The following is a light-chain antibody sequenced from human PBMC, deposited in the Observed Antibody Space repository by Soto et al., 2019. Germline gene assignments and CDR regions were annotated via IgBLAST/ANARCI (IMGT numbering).Light chain of an antibody. CDR2: GAS. J-gene: IGKJ1*01. Sequence: DIQMTQSPSSLSASLGDRVTITCRASQDIRSDLGWYQQKPGKAPKRLIYGASTLQSGVPSRFSGSGSGTEFTLTISSLQSEDFSTYYCLQHNTYPWTFGQGTKVEIK. CDR3: LQHNTYPWT. CDR1: QDIRSD. V-gene: IGKV1-17*01.